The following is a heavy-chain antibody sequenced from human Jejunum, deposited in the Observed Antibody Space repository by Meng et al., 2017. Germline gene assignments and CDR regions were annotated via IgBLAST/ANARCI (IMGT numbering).Heavy chain of an antibody. CDR1: GFAFSSNA. Sequence: GGSLRLSGAGSGFAFSSNAMNWVRQAPGKGREGVSAISNSGGRTNYADSVKGRFTISRDKSKNTLYLQMNSLRAEDTALYYCGKDRGGYNYYYGMDVWGQGTTVTVSS. CDR2: ISNSGGRT. D-gene: IGHD3-16*02. V-gene: IGHV3-23*01. J-gene: IGHJ6*02. CDR3: GKDRGGYNYYYGMDV.